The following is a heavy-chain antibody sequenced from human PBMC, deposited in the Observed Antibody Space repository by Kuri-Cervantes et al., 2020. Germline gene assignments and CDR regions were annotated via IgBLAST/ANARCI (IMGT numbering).Heavy chain of an antibody. J-gene: IGHJ4*02. Sequence: ESLKISWTVSGGSISSGSYYWGWIRQPPGKGLEWIGSIYYSGSTYHNPSLKSRVTISVDTSKNQFSLKLSSVTAADTAVYYYARRSGWYGNFDYWGQGTLVTVSS. V-gene: IGHV4-39*01. CDR1: GGSISSGSYY. D-gene: IGHD6-19*01. CDR2: IYYSGST. CDR3: ARRSGWYGNFDY.